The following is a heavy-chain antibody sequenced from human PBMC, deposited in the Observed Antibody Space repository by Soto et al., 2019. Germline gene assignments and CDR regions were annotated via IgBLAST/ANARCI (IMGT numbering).Heavy chain of an antibody. CDR1: GFTFSYYW. V-gene: IGHV3-74*03. CDR2: IHNDGSRT. Sequence: EVQLVESGGGLVQPGESLRLSCAASGFTFSYYWMHWVRQTPGKGLLWVSHIHNDGSRTTYADSVKGRFTISRDNARNTLYLHMTSLRADDAAVYYCARGDCGAFDLWGLGTAVTVSS. J-gene: IGHJ3*01. CDR3: ARGDCGAFDL. D-gene: IGHD1-26*01.